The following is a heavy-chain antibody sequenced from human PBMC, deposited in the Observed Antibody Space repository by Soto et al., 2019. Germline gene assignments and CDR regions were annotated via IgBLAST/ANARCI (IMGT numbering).Heavy chain of an antibody. Sequence: ASVKVSCKASGYTFTGYYMHWVRQAPGQGLEWMGWINPNSGGTNYAQKFQGRVTMTRDTSISTASMELSRLRSDDTAVYYCARDGLGWELYYFDYWGQGTLVTVSS. J-gene: IGHJ4*02. D-gene: IGHD1-26*01. V-gene: IGHV1-2*02. CDR1: GYTFTGYY. CDR3: ARDGLGWELYYFDY. CDR2: INPNSGGT.